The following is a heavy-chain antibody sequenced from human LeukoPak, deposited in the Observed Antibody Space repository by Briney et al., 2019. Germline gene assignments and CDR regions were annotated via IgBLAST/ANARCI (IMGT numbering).Heavy chain of an antibody. V-gene: IGHV1-69*13. J-gene: IGHJ5*02. CDR2: IIPIFDTS. Sequence: SVKVSCKASGDTFSSYAITWVRQAPGQGLEWMGGIIPIFDTSNYAQKFQGRVTFTSDDSTSTAYMELSSLRSEDTAVYYCARLKRGIGAAGTSLRGWFDLWGQGTLVTVSS. CDR3: ARLKRGIGAAGTSLRGWFDL. CDR1: GDTFSSYA. D-gene: IGHD6-13*01.